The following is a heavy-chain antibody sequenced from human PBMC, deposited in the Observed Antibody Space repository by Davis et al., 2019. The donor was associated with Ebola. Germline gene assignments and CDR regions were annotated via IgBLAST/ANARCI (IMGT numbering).Heavy chain of an antibody. Sequence: SETLSLTCTVSGGSISSSNWWSWVRQPPGKGLEWIGEIYHSGSTNYSPSLKSRVTISVDTSKNQFSLRLNSVTAADTAVYYCARGVEMATIRQGIDYWGQGTLVRVAS. D-gene: IGHD5-24*01. J-gene: IGHJ4*02. V-gene: IGHV4-4*02. CDR1: GGSISSSNW. CDR3: ARGVEMATIRQGIDY. CDR2: IYHSGST.